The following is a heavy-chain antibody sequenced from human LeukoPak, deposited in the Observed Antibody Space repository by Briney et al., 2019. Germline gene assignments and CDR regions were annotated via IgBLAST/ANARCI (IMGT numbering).Heavy chain of an antibody. Sequence: SQTLSLTCAISRDSVSSNSAAWNWIRQSPSRGLEWLGRTYYRSTWYNDYALSVKSRITINTDTSKNQFSLQLNSVTPEDTAVYYCARDRPDGYDYFGYWGQGTLVTVSS. CDR2: TYYRSTWYN. D-gene: IGHD5-24*01. J-gene: IGHJ4*02. CDR1: RDSVSSNSAA. V-gene: IGHV6-1*01. CDR3: ARDRPDGYDYFGY.